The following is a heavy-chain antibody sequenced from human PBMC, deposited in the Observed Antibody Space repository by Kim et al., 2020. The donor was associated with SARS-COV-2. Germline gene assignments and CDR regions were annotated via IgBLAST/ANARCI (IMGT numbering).Heavy chain of an antibody. Sequence: LVKVSCKASGGTFSSYAISWVRQAPGQGLEWMGGIIPIFGTANYAQKFQGRVTITADESTSTAYMELSSLRSEDTAVYYCARFIAVAGTGWFDPWGQGTLVTVSS. CDR2: IIPIFGTA. D-gene: IGHD6-19*01. CDR1: GGTFSSYA. CDR3: ARFIAVAGTGWFDP. V-gene: IGHV1-69*13. J-gene: IGHJ5*02.